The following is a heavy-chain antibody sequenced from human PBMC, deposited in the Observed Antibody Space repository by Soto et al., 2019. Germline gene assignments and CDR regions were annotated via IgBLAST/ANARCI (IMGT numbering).Heavy chain of an antibody. CDR3: ARTRLVRRYCSSTSCSYYYFDY. J-gene: IGHJ4*02. CDR1: GFSLSTSGMC. Sequence: SGPTLVNPTQTLTLTCTFSGFSLSTSGMCVSWIRQPPGKALEWLARIDWDDDKYYSTSLKTRLTISKDTSKNQVVLTMTNMDPVDTATYYCARTRLVRRYCSSTSCSYYYFDYWGQGTLVTVSS. V-gene: IGHV2-70*11. D-gene: IGHD2-2*01. CDR2: IDWDDDK.